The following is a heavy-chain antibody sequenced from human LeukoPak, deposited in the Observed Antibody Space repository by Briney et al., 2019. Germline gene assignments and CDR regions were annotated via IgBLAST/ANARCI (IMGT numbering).Heavy chain of an antibody. Sequence: SETLSLTCAVYGGPFSGYYWSWIRQPPGKGLEWIGEINHSGGTNYNPSLKSRVTISVDTSKNQFSLKLSSETAADTAVYYCARGHVDTAMVDYWGQGTLVTVSS. D-gene: IGHD5-18*01. V-gene: IGHV4-34*01. J-gene: IGHJ4*02. CDR3: ARGHVDTAMVDY. CDR2: INHSGGT. CDR1: GGPFSGYY.